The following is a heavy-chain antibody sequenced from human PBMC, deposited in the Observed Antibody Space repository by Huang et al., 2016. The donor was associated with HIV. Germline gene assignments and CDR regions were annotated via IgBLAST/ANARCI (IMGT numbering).Heavy chain of an antibody. CDR2: ITDGIKNR. Sequence: EVLLLESGGGLVQPGGSLRLSCVASGFTFSSYAMSWVRQAPGKGLEWVSGITDGIKNRYYAHSVKGRFAVSRDDSTNTWYLQMNSLRAEDTAVYYCAKDADTSGYDVLGPFGSWGQGTLVTVSS. V-gene: IGHV3-23*01. CDR1: GFTFSSYA. J-gene: IGHJ4*02. CDR3: AKDADTSGYDVLGPFGS. D-gene: IGHD3-3*01.